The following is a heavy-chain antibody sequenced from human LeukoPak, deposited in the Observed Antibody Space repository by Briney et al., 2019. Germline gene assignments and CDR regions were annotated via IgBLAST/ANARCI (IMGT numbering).Heavy chain of an antibody. V-gene: IGHV1-69*01. CDR1: AVTFSTYA. CDR3: ARDVEGRLNLLPS. D-gene: IGHD1-26*01. CDR2: IIPSLGTV. Sequence: SVKVSCKASAVTFSTYAITWVRQAPGQGLEWMGGIIPSLGTVYYAQKFQGRVTITADESTSTDYMELSSLRSEDTAVYYCARDVEGRLNLLPSWGQGTLVTVSS. J-gene: IGHJ5*02.